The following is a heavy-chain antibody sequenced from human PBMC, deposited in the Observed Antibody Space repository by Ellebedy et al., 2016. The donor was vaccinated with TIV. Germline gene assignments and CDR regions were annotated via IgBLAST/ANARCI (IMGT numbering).Heavy chain of an antibody. CDR2: IRNKMKSYST. D-gene: IGHD2-2*01. CDR1: GFTFSDYY. Sequence: PGGSLRLSCATSGFTFSDYYMDRVRQAPGKGLEWVARIRNKMKSYSTEYAASVRGRFTIPRDESRNSLYLQMSSLKTEDTAIYYCARNSPLGYCSGSNCHYAVDVWGQGTTVTVSS. J-gene: IGHJ6*02. CDR3: ARNSPLGYCSGSNCHYAVDV. V-gene: IGHV3-72*01.